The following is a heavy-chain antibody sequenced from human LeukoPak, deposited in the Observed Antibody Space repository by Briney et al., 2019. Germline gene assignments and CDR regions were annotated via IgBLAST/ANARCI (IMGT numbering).Heavy chain of an antibody. Sequence: PGRSLRLSCAASGFTFSSYAMHWVRQGPGKGLEWVAVLSYDGSNKYYADSVKGRFTISRDNSKNTLYLQINSLRAEDTAVYYCARSTANAFDIWGQGTMVTVSS. D-gene: IGHD4-11*01. CDR3: ARSTANAFDI. J-gene: IGHJ3*02. CDR1: GFTFSSYA. V-gene: IGHV3-30-3*01. CDR2: LSYDGSNK.